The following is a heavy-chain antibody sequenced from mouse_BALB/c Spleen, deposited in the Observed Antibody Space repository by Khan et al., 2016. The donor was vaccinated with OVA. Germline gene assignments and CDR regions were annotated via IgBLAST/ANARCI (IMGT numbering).Heavy chain of an antibody. CDR3: AIDGYSPWFAY. J-gene: IGHJ3*01. V-gene: IGHV14-1*02. Sequence: EVQLQQSGAELVRPGALVNLSCKASGFNIKDYYIHWVKQRPEQGLEWIGWIDPENGNTIYDPKFQGKASITSDTSTNTASLQHSSLTSEDTAVYYCAIDGYSPWFAYWGQGTLVTVSA. D-gene: IGHD2-3*01. CDR1: GFNIKDYY. CDR2: IDPENGNT.